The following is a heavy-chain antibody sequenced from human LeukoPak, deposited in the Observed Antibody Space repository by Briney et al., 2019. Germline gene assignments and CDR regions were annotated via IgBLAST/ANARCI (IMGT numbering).Heavy chain of an antibody. CDR1: GGSISSYY. J-gene: IGHJ4*02. Sequence: SETLSLTCTVSGGSISSYYWSWIRQPAGKGLEWIGRIYTSGSTNYNPSLKSRVTMSVDTSKNQFSLKLSSVTAADTAVYYCAREGLGRQQLVTAELPFDYWGQGTLVTVSS. CDR3: AREGLGRQQLVTAELPFDY. D-gene: IGHD6-13*01. CDR2: IYTSGST. V-gene: IGHV4-4*07.